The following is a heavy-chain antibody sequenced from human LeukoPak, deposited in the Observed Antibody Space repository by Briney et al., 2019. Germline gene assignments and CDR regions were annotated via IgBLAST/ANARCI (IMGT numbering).Heavy chain of an antibody. D-gene: IGHD6-13*01. Sequence: GESLKISCKGSGYSFTSYWIGWVRQMPGKGLEWMGIIYPGDSDTRYSPSFQGQVTISADKSISTAYLQWSSLEASDTAMYYCARHVPSGQQLVRVIDYWGQGTLVTVSS. CDR2: IYPGDSDT. V-gene: IGHV5-51*01. J-gene: IGHJ4*02. CDR1: GYSFTSYW. CDR3: ARHVPSGQQLVRVIDY.